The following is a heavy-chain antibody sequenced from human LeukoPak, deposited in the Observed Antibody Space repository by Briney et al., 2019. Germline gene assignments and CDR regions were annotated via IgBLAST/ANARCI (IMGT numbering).Heavy chain of an antibody. J-gene: IGHJ4*02. CDR2: INHSGCT. CDR1: GGSFSGYY. CDR3: ARGASNYDSSGYYSYYFDY. Sequence: SETLSLTCAVYGGSFSGYYWSWIRQPPGKGLGWIGEINHSGCTNYNPSLKSRVTISVDTSKNQFSLKLSSVTAADTAVYYCARGASNYDSSGYYSYYFDYWGQGTLVTVSS. V-gene: IGHV4-34*01. D-gene: IGHD3-22*01.